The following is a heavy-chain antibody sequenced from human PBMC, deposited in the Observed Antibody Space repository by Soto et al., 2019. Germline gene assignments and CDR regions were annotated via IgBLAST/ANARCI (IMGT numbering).Heavy chain of an antibody. J-gene: IGHJ4*02. CDR1: GGSISSSSYY. D-gene: IGHD6-19*01. CDR3: ARLGKAWLAFDY. Sequence: PSETLSLTCTVSGGSISSSSYYWGWIRQPPGKGLEWIGSIYYSGSTYYNPSLKSRVTISVDTSKNQFSLKLSSVTAADTAVYYCARLGKAWLAFDYWGQGTLVTVSS. V-gene: IGHV4-39*01. CDR2: IYYSGST.